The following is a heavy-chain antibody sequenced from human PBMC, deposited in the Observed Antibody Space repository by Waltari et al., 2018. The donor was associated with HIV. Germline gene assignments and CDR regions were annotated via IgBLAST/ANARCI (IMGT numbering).Heavy chain of an antibody. CDR2: IYTRGST. CDR3: ARGSHGTVAGTSFDH. Sequence: QVQLQESGPGLVKPSQTLSLTCTVSGGSISSGSYYWSWIRQPAGKGLEWIGRIYTRGSTNSTPPLKSRVTISVDTSKNQFSLKLSSVTAADTAVYYCARGSHGTVAGTSFDHWGQGTLVTVSS. CDR1: GGSISSGSYY. J-gene: IGHJ4*02. D-gene: IGHD6-19*01. V-gene: IGHV4-61*02.